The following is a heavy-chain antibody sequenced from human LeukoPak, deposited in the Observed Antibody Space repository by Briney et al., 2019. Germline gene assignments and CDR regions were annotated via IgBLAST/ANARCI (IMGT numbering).Heavy chain of an antibody. CDR3: ARAGDFWSGYPFDY. D-gene: IGHD3-3*01. Sequence: ASVKVSCKASGYTFTGYYMHWVRQAPGQGLEWMGWINPNSGGTNYAQKFQGWVTMTRDTSISTAYMELSRLRSDDTAVYYCARAGDFWSGYPFDYWGQGTLVTVSS. V-gene: IGHV1-2*04. CDR1: GYTFTGYY. J-gene: IGHJ4*02. CDR2: INPNSGGT.